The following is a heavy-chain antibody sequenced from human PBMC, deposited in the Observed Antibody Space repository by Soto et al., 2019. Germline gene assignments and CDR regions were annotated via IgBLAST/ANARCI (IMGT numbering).Heavy chain of an antibody. V-gene: IGHV3-23*01. CDR3: AKSGIAAAGLGGYYYYYGMDV. J-gene: IGHJ6*02. CDR1: GFTFSSYA. D-gene: IGHD6-13*01. CDR2: ISGSGGST. Sequence: GGSLTLSCAASGFTFSSYAMSWVRQAPGKGLEWVSAISGSGGSTYYADSVKGRFTISRDNSKNTLYLQMNSLRAEDTAVYYCAKSGIAAAGLGGYYYYYGMDVWGQGTTVTVSS.